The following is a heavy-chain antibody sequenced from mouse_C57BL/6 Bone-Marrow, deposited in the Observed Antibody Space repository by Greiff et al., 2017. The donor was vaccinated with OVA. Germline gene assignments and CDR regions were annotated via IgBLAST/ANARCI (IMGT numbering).Heavy chain of an antibody. CDR2: IDPSDGYT. D-gene: IGHD3-2*02. CDR3: ARDGSDPAMDY. Sequence: QVQLQQPGAELVMPGASVKLSCKASGYTFTSYWMHWVKQRPGQGLEWIGEIDPSDGYTNYNQKFKGKSTLTVDKSSSTAYMQLSSLTSEDYAVYYCARDGSDPAMDYWGQGTSVTVSS. CDR1: GYTFTSYW. J-gene: IGHJ4*01. V-gene: IGHV1-69*01.